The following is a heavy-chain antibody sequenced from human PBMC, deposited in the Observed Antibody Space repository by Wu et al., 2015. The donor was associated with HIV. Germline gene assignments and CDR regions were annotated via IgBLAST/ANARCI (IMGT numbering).Heavy chain of an antibody. CDR3: ATGEEVSAALEY. CDR1: GDTFSTST. V-gene: IGHV1-69*12. CDR2: IIPIFGKP. D-gene: IGHD2-2*01. J-gene: IGHJ4*02. Sequence: QVHLVQSGAEVKKPRSSVKVSCKASGDTFSTSTFTWVRQTPGQGLQWMGGIIPIFGKPNYARRFQGKVTITADESTNTVYMELRSLKSEDTAIYYCATGEEVSAALEYWGQGTLVTVSS.